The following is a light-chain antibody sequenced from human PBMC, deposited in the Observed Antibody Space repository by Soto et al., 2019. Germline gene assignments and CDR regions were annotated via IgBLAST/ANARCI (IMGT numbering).Light chain of an antibody. J-gene: IGKJ5*01. CDR3: QQYGDSPRT. V-gene: IGKV3-20*01. CDR2: GAS. Sequence: EIVLTQSPGTLSLSPGERATLSFRASQSVSNNYLAWYQQKPGQAPRLLIYGASNRATGIPDRFSGSGSGTDFTLTISSLQPEDFAVYYCQQYGDSPRTFGQGTRLEIK. CDR1: QSVSNNY.